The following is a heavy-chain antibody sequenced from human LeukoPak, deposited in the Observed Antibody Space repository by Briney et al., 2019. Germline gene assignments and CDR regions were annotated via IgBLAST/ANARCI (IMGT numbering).Heavy chain of an antibody. D-gene: IGHD1-26*01. V-gene: IGHV4-4*02. Sequence: SETLSLTCAVSGGSISSGGYWSWLRQPPGKGLEWVGQIYYIGSTNYNPSLESRVIMSLDKSTNQLSLRFNSVTAADTAVYYCARHGSYSLAFWGQGALVTVSS. CDR2: IYYIGST. J-gene: IGHJ4*02. CDR1: GGSISSGGY. CDR3: ARHGSYSLAF.